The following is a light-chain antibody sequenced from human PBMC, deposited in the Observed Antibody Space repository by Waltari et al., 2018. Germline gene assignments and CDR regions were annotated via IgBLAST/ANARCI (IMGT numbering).Light chain of an antibody. V-gene: IGLV2-23*02. CDR2: AVS. CDR1: SSDVGNYKR. Sequence: QSALTQPASVSGSPGQSITISCTGTSSDVGNYKRVSWYQQHPGKAPKLMIYAVSKRPSGVSDRFSGSKSGDTASLIISCLQPEDEAVYFCASYAGSSKGVFGGGTKVTVL. J-gene: IGLJ2*01. CDR3: ASYAGSSKGV.